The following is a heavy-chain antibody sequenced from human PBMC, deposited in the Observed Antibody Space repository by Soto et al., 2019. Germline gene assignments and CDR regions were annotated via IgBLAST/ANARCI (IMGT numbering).Heavy chain of an antibody. CDR3: ARAGS. J-gene: IGHJ4*02. CDR2: LNQPGSEK. V-gene: IGHV3-7*05. CDR1: GFTFMDFW. Sequence: GGSMRLSSAASGFTFMDFWMGWVRQAQGRGLEWVANLNQPGSEKYYAGSVRGRFTISRDNTNNLVYLQMNYLRVEDTAVYYCARAGSWGQGTLVTVSS.